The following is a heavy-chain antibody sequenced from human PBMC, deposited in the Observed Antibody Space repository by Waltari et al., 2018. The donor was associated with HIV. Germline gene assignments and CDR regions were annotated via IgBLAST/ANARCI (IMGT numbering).Heavy chain of an antibody. J-gene: IGHJ6*02. CDR1: GGTFRSNA. CDR3: AGRERPSFGDMDV. D-gene: IGHD1-26*01. Sequence: QVQLVQSGAEVKKPGSSVKVSCQASGGTFRSNAISWVRQAPGQGLEWMGGLIPILGTATYRQSFQGRLTITADESTNTAYMELTRLTSEDTAVYFCAGRERPSFGDMDVWGQGTTVIVSS. CDR2: LIPILGTA. V-gene: IGHV1-69*12.